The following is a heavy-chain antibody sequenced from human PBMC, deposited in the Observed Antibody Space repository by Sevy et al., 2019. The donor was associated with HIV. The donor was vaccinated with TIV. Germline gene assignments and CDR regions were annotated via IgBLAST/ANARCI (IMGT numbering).Heavy chain of an antibody. CDR1: GFTFGDYA. Sequence: GGSLRLSCTASGFTFGDYAMSWVRQAPGKGLEWVGFIRSKAYGGTTEYAASVKGRFTISRDDSKSIAYLQMNSLKTEDTAVYYCTRDLLLGTFAIWGQGTMVTVSS. CDR3: TRDLLLGTFAI. D-gene: IGHD2-15*01. V-gene: IGHV3-49*04. CDR2: IRSKAYGGTT. J-gene: IGHJ3*02.